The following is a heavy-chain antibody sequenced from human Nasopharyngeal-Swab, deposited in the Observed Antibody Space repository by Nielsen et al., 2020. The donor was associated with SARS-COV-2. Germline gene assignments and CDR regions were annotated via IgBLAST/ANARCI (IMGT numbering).Heavy chain of an antibody. J-gene: IGHJ6*02. CDR2: INWNGGST. V-gene: IGHV3-20*04. CDR3: ATLGYSGYDFYYGMDV. Sequence: GESLKISCAASGFTFDDYGMSWVRQAPGKGLEWVSGINWNGGSTGYADSVKGRFTISRDNAKNSLYLQMNSLRAEDTALYYCATLGYSGYDFYYGMDVWGQGTTVTFSS. D-gene: IGHD5-12*01. CDR1: GFTFDDYG.